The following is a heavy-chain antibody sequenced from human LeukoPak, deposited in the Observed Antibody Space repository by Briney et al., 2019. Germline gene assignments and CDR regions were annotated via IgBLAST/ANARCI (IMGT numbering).Heavy chain of an antibody. CDR3: ERGYSGSYGRLDY. CDR1: GGSISSFY. J-gene: IGHJ4*02. D-gene: IGHD1-26*01. CDR2: IYYSGNT. Sequence: SETLSLTCTVSGGSISSFYWSWIRQPPGKGLEWIGYIYYSGNTNYNPSLKNRVTISVDTSKNQFSLKLSSVTAADTAVYYCERGYSGSYGRLDYWGQGTRATVST. V-gene: IGHV4-59*01.